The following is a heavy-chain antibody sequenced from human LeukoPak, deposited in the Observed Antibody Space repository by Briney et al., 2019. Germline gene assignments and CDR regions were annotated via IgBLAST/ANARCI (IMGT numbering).Heavy chain of an antibody. Sequence: PGGSLRLSCAASGXTFSSFEMNWVRQAPGKGLEWISYSNYIGSTIQYADSVKGRFTISRDNAKNSLFLQMNSLRVEDTAVYYCASGYTSGAWGQGTLVTVSS. V-gene: IGHV3-48*03. J-gene: IGHJ3*01. CDR1: GXTFSSFE. D-gene: IGHD6-19*01. CDR2: SNYIGSTI. CDR3: ASGYTSGA.